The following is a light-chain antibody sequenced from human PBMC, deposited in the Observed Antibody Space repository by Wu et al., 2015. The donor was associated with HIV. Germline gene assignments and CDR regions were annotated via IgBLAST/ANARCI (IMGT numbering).Light chain of an antibody. CDR2: ATS. Sequence: DIQMTQSPSSLCAFVGDRVTITCRASQIISTYLNWYQQKPGKAPKLLIYATSSLQSGVPSRFSGSGSGTEFTLTISSLQPEDFATYYCQXSLIKPLAFGGGTK. J-gene: IGKJ4*01. CDR3: QXSLIKPLA. CDR1: QIISTY. V-gene: IGKV1-39*01.